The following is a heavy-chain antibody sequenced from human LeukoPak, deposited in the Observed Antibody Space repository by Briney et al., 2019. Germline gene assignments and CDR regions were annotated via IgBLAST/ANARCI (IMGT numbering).Heavy chain of an antibody. J-gene: IGHJ6*02. Sequence: GGSLRLSCAASGFTFSSYSMNWVRQAPGKGLEWVSSISSSSSYIYYADSVKGRFTISRDNAKNSLYLQMNSLRAEDTAVYYCAREGYYYGSGSSYYYYGMDVWRQGTLVTVSS. CDR2: ISSSSSYI. CDR3: AREGYYYGSGSSYYYYGMDV. D-gene: IGHD3-10*01. V-gene: IGHV3-21*01. CDR1: GFTFSSYS.